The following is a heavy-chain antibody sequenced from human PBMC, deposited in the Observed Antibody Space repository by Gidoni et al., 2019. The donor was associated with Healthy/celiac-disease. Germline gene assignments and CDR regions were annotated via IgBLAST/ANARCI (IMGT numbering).Heavy chain of an antibody. J-gene: IGHJ4*02. D-gene: IGHD1-7*01. V-gene: IGHV5-51*01. CDR1: GYSFTSYL. Sequence: EVQMVQSGAEVKKPGESLKISCTGSGYSFTSYLIGWVRQRPGKGLEWMGIIYPGYSDTRYSPSFQGQVTISADKSISTAYLQWSSLKASDTAMYYCARASELPGGSFWYWGQGTLVTVSS. CDR3: ARASELPGGSFWY. CDR2: IYPGYSDT.